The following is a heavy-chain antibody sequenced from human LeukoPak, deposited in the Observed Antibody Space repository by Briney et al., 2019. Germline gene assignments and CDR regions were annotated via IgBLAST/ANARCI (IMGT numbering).Heavy chain of an antibody. CDR3: ARPAGSSSWGGLGYYFDY. J-gene: IGHJ4*02. D-gene: IGHD6-6*01. CDR2: IYYSGST. CDR1: GGSISSSSYY. Sequence: SETLSLTCTVSGGSISSSSYYWGWIRPPPGKGLEWSGSIYYSGSTYYNPSLKSRVTISVDTYKNQFSLKLSPVTAADTAVYYCARPAGSSSWGGLGYYFDYWGQGTLVTVSS. V-gene: IGHV4-39*01.